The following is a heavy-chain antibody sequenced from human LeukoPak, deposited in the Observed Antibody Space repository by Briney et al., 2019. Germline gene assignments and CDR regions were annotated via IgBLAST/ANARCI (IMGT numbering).Heavy chain of an antibody. V-gene: IGHV5-51*01. CDR1: GYSFTSYW. J-gene: IGHJ4*02. Sequence: GESLRISCKGSGYSFTSYWIGWVGQMPGKGLEWMGIIYPGDSDTRYSPSFQGQVTISADKSISTAYLQWSSLKASDTAMYYCAVQGGELYSPFDYWGQGTLVTVSS. CDR2: IYPGDSDT. D-gene: IGHD3-16*01. CDR3: AVQGGELYSPFDY.